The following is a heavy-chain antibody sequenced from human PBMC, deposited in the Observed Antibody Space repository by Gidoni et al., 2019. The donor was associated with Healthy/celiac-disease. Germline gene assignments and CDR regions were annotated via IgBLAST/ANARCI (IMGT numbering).Heavy chain of an antibody. Sequence: QVQLVQSGAEVKKPGSSVKVSCKASGGTFRSYSIRWVRQAPGQGREWRGGIIPPVGTANYAQKFQGRVTITEDKSTSTAYMELSSLRSEDTAVYYWARDGCSSTSCYRRVATAERYGMDVWGQGTTVTVSS. V-gene: IGHV1-69*06. CDR1: GGTFRSYS. J-gene: IGHJ6*02. CDR3: ARDGCSSTSCYRRVATAERYGMDV. CDR2: IIPPVGTA. D-gene: IGHD2-2*02.